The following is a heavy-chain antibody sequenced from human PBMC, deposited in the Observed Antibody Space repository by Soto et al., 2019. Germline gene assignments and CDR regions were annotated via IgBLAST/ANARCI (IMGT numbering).Heavy chain of an antibody. CDR2: VYYSGTT. CDR3: ARDGGFCTNGVCPVYYYYGMDV. D-gene: IGHD2-8*01. J-gene: IGHJ6*02. V-gene: IGHV4-39*02. Sequence: PSETLSLTCTVSGASISRSTYYWAWIRQPPGKGQGWIGSVYYSGTTYNNPSLKRRVKISVDTSKNQITLKLNYVTAANTALKYCARDGGFCTNGVCPVYYYYGMDVWGQGTTVT. CDR1: GASISRSTYY.